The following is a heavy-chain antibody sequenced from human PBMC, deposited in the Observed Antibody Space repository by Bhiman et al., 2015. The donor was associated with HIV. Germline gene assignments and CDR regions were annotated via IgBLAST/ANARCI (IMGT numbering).Heavy chain of an antibody. CDR3: ARRDSGSLSFDI. J-gene: IGHJ3*02. CDR2: ISYDSNHK. V-gene: IGHV3-30-3*01. CDR1: GFTFGRFA. D-gene: IGHD1-26*01. Sequence: VQLVESGGGVVQPGGSLTLSCVASGFTFGRFAMHWVRQAPGKGLEWMTLISYDSNHKPYADSVKGRCTISRDNGKNSLYLQVTSLRAEDTALYYCARRDSGSLSFDIWGQGTMVTVSS.